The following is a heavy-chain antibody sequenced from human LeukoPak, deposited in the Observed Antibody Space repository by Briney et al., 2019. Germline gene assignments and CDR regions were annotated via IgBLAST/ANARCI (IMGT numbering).Heavy chain of an antibody. CDR3: ARDTGYYDFWSGPHYYYYGMDV. D-gene: IGHD3-3*01. J-gene: IGHJ6*02. Sequence: SETLSLTCTVSGGSISSYYWSWIRQPPGKGLEWIGYIYYSGSTNYNPSLKSRVTISVDTSKNQFSLKLSSVTAADTAVYYCARDTGYYDFWSGPHYYYYGMDVWGQGTTVTVSS. CDR1: GGSISSYY. V-gene: IGHV4-59*01. CDR2: IYYSGST.